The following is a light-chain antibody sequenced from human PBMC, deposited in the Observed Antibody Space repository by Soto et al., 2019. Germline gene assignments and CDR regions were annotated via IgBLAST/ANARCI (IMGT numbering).Light chain of an antibody. CDR2: DAS. J-gene: IGKJ5*01. CDR1: QTVSSY. CDR3: QQRSTSIT. Sequence: IVLTQSPATLSLWPGETAILSCRASQTVSSYLSWYQHKPGQAPRLLIYDASKRAPGLPARFSGSGSGTDFTLTISSLEPEDFAVYYCQQRSTSITFGQGTRLEIE. V-gene: IGKV3-11*01.